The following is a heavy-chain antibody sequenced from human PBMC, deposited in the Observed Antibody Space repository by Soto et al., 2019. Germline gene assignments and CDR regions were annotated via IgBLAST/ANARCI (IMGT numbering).Heavy chain of an antibody. Sequence: XRWRILSGLPYASSETSYATQWVRQPEGKGPEWVAVIWYDGDKKYYADSVKGRFTISRENSKNTLYLQMNCLRADEAAVYYCARDIDRYSYGLDYWGQGTLVTVSS. D-gene: IGHD5-18*01. CDR1: ASSETSYA. CDR3: ARDIDRYSYGLDY. V-gene: IGHV3-33*01. CDR2: IWYDGDKK. J-gene: IGHJ4*02.